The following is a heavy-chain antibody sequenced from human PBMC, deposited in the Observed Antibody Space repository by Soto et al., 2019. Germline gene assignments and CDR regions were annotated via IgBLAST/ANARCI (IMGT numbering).Heavy chain of an antibody. CDR1: GYTFIYFW. V-gene: IGHV5-51*01. CDR2: IDPGASDI. Sequence: PGESLKISCQASGYTFIYFWVAWVRQVPGKGLEWMGVIDPGASDIRYSPSFEGHVTISADKSTNTAYLQWSSLEAADTAIYYCARQGTSRGSDYAAFDFWGPGTLVTVSS. J-gene: IGHJ4*02. D-gene: IGHD3-10*01. CDR3: ARQGTSRGSDYAAFDF.